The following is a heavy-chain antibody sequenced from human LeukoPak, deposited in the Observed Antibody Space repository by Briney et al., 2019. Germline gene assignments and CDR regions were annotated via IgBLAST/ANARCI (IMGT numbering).Heavy chain of an antibody. Sequence: GESLKISCKGSGDSFTSYWSGWVRQMPGKGLEWMGIIYPGDSDTRYSPSFQGQVTISADKSISTAYLQWSSLKASDTAMYYCARLHRADYYYMDVWGKGTTVTVSS. V-gene: IGHV5-51*01. CDR2: IYPGDSDT. CDR1: GDSFTSYW. D-gene: IGHD6-13*01. J-gene: IGHJ6*03. CDR3: ARLHRADYYYMDV.